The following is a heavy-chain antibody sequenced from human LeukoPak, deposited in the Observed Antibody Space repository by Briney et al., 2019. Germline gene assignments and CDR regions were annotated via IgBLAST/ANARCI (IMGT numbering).Heavy chain of an antibody. V-gene: IGHV4-59*01. CDR2: IYYSGST. J-gene: IGHJ4*02. CDR1: GGSISSYY. CDR3: ARDNSYYGSGSYYNYFDY. Sequence: PSETLSLTCTVSGGSISSYYWSWIRQPPGKGLEWIGHIYYSGSTNYNPSLKSRVTISVDTSKNQFSLKLSSVTAADTAVYYCARDNSYYGSGSYYNYFDYWGQGTLVTVSS. D-gene: IGHD3-10*01.